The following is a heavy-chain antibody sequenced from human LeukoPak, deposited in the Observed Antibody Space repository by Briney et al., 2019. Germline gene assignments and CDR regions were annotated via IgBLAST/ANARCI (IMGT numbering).Heavy chain of an antibody. V-gene: IGHV1-2*02. Sequence: ASVKVSCKTSGYAFTGYYMHWVRQAPGQGLEWMGWINPNSGGTNYAQKLQGRVTMTRDTSISTAYMELSRLRSDDTAVYYCARDPYGGNTQSILDYWGQGTLVTVSS. D-gene: IGHD4-23*01. CDR3: ARDPYGGNTQSILDY. J-gene: IGHJ4*02. CDR2: INPNSGGT. CDR1: GYAFTGYY.